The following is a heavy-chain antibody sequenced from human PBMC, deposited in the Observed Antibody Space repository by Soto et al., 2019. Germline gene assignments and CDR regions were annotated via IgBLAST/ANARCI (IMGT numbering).Heavy chain of an antibody. CDR1: GYTLTSYY. Sequence: ASVKVSCKASGYTLTSYYMHWVRQAPGQVLEWMGIINPSVGSTSYAQKFQGRVTITRDTSTSTAYMELSSPRSEDTAVYYCARTALDIVVVVAAEKPGYYFDYWGQGTLVTVSS. V-gene: IGHV1-46*01. CDR2: INPSVGST. D-gene: IGHD2-15*01. J-gene: IGHJ4*02. CDR3: ARTALDIVVVVAAEKPGYYFDY.